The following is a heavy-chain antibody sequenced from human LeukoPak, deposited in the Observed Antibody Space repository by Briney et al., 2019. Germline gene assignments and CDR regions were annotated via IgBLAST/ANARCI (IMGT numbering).Heavy chain of an antibody. CDR1: GGSISSSSYY. Sequence: SGTLSLTCTVSGGSISSSSYYWGWIRQPPGKGLEWIGSIYYSGSTYYNPSLKSRVTISVDTSKNQFSLKLSSVTAADTAVYYCARDSSSPNDYWGQGTLVTASS. J-gene: IGHJ4*02. CDR2: IYYSGST. CDR3: ARDSSSPNDY. V-gene: IGHV4-39*07.